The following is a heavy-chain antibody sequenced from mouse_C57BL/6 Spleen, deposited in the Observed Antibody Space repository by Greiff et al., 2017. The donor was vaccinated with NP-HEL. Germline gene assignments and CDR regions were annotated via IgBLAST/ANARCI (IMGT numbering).Heavy chain of an antibody. CDR2: INPNNGGT. CDR3: ARWEGFRNAMDY. Sequence: VQLKESGPELVKPGASVKIPCKASGYTFTDYNMDWVKQSHGKSLEWIGDINPNNGGTIYNQKFKGKATLTVDKSSSTAYMELRSLTSEDTAVYYCARWEGFRNAMDYWGQGTSVTVSS. CDR1: GYTFTDYN. V-gene: IGHV1-18*01. D-gene: IGHD4-1*01. J-gene: IGHJ4*01.